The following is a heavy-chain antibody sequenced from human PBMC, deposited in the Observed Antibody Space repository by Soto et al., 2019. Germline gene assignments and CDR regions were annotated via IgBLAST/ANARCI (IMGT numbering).Heavy chain of an antibody. J-gene: IGHJ4*02. CDR2: INPNSGGT. CDR1: GYTFTGYY. Sequence: ASVKVSCKASGYTFTGYYMHWGRQAPGQGLEWMGWINPNSGGTNYEQKFQGRVTMTRDTSISTAYMELSRLRSDDTAVYYCARGLDYYDSSGYFTTYYFDFWGQGALVTVSS. D-gene: IGHD3-22*01. CDR3: ARGLDYYDSSGYFTTYYFDF. V-gene: IGHV1-2*02.